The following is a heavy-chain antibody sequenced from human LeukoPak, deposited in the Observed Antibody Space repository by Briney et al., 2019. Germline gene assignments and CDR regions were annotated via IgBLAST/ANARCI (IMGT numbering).Heavy chain of an antibody. V-gene: IGHV3-30*02. Sequence: PGGSLRLSCAASGFTFSDYSMHWVRQAPGKGLNWVAFIRYDGNNKYYADSVKGRFTISRDNSKSTLYIQMNSLRAEDTAVYYCARAKPKNMVRGLIMRRESRYYFDYWGQGTLVTVSS. D-gene: IGHD3-10*01. CDR1: GFTFSDYS. CDR2: IRYDGNNK. CDR3: ARAKPKNMVRGLIMRRESRYYFDY. J-gene: IGHJ4*02.